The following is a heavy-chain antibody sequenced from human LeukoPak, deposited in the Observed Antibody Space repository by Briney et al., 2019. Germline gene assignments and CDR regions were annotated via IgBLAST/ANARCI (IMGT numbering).Heavy chain of an antibody. CDR1: GFTFSSYA. CDR3: AKGAYGSGSYSRADI. V-gene: IGHV3-33*06. J-gene: IGHJ3*02. CDR2: IWYDGSNK. D-gene: IGHD3-10*01. Sequence: GGSLRLSCAASGFTFSSYAMHWVRQAPGKGLEWVAVIWYDGSNKYYADSVKGRFTISRDNSKNTLYLQMNSLRAEDTAVYYCAKGAYGSGSYSRADIWGQGTMVTVSS.